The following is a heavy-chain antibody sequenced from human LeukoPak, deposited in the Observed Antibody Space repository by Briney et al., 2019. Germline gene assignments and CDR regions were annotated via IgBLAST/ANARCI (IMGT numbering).Heavy chain of an antibody. Sequence: GASVKVSCKASGYTFTGYYMHWVRQSPGQGLEWMGWINPNSGGTNYAQKFQGRVTMTRDTSISTAYMELSRLRSDDTAVYYCARAYDFWSGYSPVLFDYWGQGTLVTVSS. V-gene: IGHV1-2*02. D-gene: IGHD3-3*01. CDR2: INPNSGGT. CDR3: ARAYDFWSGYSPVLFDY. CDR1: GYTFTGYY. J-gene: IGHJ4*02.